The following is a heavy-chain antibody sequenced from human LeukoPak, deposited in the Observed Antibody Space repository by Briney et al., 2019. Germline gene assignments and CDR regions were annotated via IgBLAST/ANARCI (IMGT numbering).Heavy chain of an antibody. Sequence: SETLSLTCTVSGGSISSYYWSWIRQPAGKGLEWIGRIYTSGSTNYSPSLKSRVTMSVDTSKNQFSLKLSSVTAADTAVYYCARDTYYYDSSGYWADYWGQGTLVTVSS. CDR3: ARDTYYYDSSGYWADY. CDR2: IYTSGST. V-gene: IGHV4-4*07. CDR1: GGSISSYY. D-gene: IGHD3-22*01. J-gene: IGHJ4*02.